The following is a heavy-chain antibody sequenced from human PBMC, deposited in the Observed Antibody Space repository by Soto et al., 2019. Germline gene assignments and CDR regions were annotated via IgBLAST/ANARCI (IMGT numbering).Heavy chain of an antibody. V-gene: IGHV4-30-2*01. Sequence: PSETLSLTCAVSGGSISSGGYSWSWIRQPPGKGLEWIGYIYHSGSIYYNPSLKSRVTISVDNSKNQFSLKLTSVTAADTAVYYCARATYSNHPYYFYGVDVWGQGTTVTV. CDR2: IYHSGSI. CDR3: ARATYSNHPYYFYGVDV. D-gene: IGHD4-4*01. CDR1: GGSISSGGYS. J-gene: IGHJ6*02.